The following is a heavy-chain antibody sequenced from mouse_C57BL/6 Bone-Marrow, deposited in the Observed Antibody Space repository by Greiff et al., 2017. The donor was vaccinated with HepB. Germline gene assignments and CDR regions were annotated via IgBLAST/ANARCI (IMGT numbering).Heavy chain of an antibody. D-gene: IGHD2-1*01. Sequence: QVQLQQPGAELVKPGASVKLSCKASGYTFTSYWMQWVKQRPGQGLEWIGEIDPSDSYTNYNQKFKGKATLTVDTSSSTAYMQLSSLTSEDSAVYYCARPGGNPYAMDYWGQGTSVTVSS. V-gene: IGHV1-50*01. CDR3: ARPGGNPYAMDY. CDR2: IDPSDSYT. CDR1: GYTFTSYW. J-gene: IGHJ4*01.